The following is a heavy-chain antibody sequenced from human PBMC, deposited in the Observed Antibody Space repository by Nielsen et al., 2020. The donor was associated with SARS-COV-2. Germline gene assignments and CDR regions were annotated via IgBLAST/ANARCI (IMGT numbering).Heavy chain of an antibody. CDR2: ISYDGSNR. Sequence: GESLKISCAASGFTFSSYAFHWVRQAPGKGLEWVAVISYDGSNRYYADSVEGRFTNSRDNSKNTLYLQMNSLRAEDTAVYYCARGGKRFDSSGYFSPDYWGQGTLVTVSS. V-gene: IGHV3-30-3*01. D-gene: IGHD3-22*01. CDR3: ARGGKRFDSSGYFSPDY. J-gene: IGHJ4*02. CDR1: GFTFSSYA.